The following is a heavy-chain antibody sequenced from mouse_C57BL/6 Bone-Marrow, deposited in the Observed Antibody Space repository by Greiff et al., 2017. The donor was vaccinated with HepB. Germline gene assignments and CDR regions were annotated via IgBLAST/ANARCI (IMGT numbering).Heavy chain of an antibody. CDR1: GFTFSSYG. CDR2: ISSGGSYT. D-gene: IGHD1-1*01. Sequence: EVHLVESGGDLVKPGGSLKLSCAASGFTFSSYGMSWVRQTPDKRLEWVATISSGGSYTYYPDSVKGRFTISRDNAKNTLYLQMSSLKSEDTAMYYCARQGYGSSSFAYWGQGTLVTVSA. V-gene: IGHV5-6*01. CDR3: ARQGYGSSSFAY. J-gene: IGHJ3*01.